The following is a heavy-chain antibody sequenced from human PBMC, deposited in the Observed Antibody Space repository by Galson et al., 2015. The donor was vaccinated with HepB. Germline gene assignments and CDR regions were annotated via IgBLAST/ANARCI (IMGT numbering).Heavy chain of an antibody. J-gene: IGHJ6*02. Sequence: SLRLSCAVSGFAFSRYAMHWVRQAPGKGLEWVAVISYDGSNKYYAESVKGRITISRENSKNTLYLQMDSLRAEDTAVYYCARDHMVRGVVTIYPRHKNYYAMDVWGQGTTVTISS. CDR3: ARDHMVRGVVTIYPRHKNYYAMDV. CDR1: GFAFSRYA. CDR2: ISYDGSNK. D-gene: IGHD3-10*01. V-gene: IGHV3-30-3*01.